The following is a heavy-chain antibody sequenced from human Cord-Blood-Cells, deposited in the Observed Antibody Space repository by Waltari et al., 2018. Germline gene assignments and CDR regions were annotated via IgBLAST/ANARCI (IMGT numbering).Heavy chain of an antibody. D-gene: IGHD3-22*01. CDR3: AISYDSSGYYFDY. CDR2: IIPIFGTA. V-gene: IGHV1-69*06. CDR1: GVTFSSTA. J-gene: IGHJ4*02. Sequence: QVQLVQSGADVKKPGSSVQVSRKASGVTFSSTAISWVRQAPGQGLEWMGGIIPIFGTANYAQKFQGRVTITADKSTSTAYMELSSLRSEDTAVYYCAISYDSSGYYFDYWGQGTLVTVSS.